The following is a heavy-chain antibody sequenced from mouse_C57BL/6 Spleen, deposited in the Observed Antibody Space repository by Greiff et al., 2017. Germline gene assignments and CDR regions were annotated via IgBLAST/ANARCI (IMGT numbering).Heavy chain of an antibody. CDR3: TRGLGSSPPFAY. J-gene: IGHJ3*01. V-gene: IGHV5-9-1*02. CDR1: GFTFSSYA. CDR2: ISSGGDYI. Sequence: EVQGVESGEGLVKPGGSLKLSCAASGFTFSSYAMSWVRQTPEKRLEWVAYISSGGDYIYYADNARNTLYLQMSSLKSEDTAMYYCTRGLGSSPPFAYWGQGTLVTVSA. D-gene: IGHD1-1*01.